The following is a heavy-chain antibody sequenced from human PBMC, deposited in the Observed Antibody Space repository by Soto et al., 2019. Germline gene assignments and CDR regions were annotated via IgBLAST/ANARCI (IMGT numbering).Heavy chain of an antibody. CDR2: ISAYNGNA. CDR3: ARDRASLWFGEQHFDY. J-gene: IGHJ4*02. V-gene: IGHV1-18*01. CDR1: GYTFTSYG. Sequence: GASVKVSCKASGYTFTSYGISWVRQAPGQGLEWMGWISAYNGNANYAQKLQGRVTMTTDTSTSTAYMELRSLRSDDTAVYYCARDRASLWFGEQHFDYWGQGTLVTVSS. D-gene: IGHD3-10*01.